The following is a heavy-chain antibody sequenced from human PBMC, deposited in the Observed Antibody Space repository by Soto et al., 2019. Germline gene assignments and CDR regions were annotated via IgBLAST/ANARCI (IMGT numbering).Heavy chain of an antibody. D-gene: IGHD4-17*01. CDR1: GFTFSNYG. J-gene: IGHJ5*02. Sequence: GGSLRLYCAASGFTFSNYGMHWVRQAPGKGLEWVAVIWYDGSNRYYGDSVKGRFTISRDYSKNTLFLQMNSLRAEDTALYYCARDSDYGSNSGWLDPWGQGTLVTVSS. CDR3: ARDSDYGSNSGWLDP. V-gene: IGHV3-33*01. CDR2: IWYDGSNR.